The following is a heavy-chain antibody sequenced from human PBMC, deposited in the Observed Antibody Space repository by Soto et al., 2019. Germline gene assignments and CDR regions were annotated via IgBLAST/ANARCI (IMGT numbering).Heavy chain of an antibody. D-gene: IGHD6-19*01. J-gene: IGHJ4*02. V-gene: IGHV3-23*01. CDR3: AKEGTSGLYYFVY. CDR1: GFTFSNYA. CDR2: ISGSGDTP. Sequence: EVQLLESGGGLVQPGGSLRLSCAASGFTFSNYAISWVRQAPGKGLEWVSIISGSGDTPYYADSVKGRFTISRDNSRNTLHLQMNSLRAGDSAKYYCAKEGTSGLYYFVYWGPGTLVTVSS.